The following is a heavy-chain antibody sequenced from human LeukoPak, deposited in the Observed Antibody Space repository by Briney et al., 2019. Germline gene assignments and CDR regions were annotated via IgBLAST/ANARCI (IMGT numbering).Heavy chain of an antibody. Sequence: SETLSLTCAVYGGSFSGYYWSWIRQPPGKGLEWIGEINHSGSTNYNPSLKSQVTISVDTSKNQFSLKLSSVTAADTAVYYCARRAAAGIPYYFDYWGQGTLVTVSS. CDR3: ARRAAAGIPYYFDY. J-gene: IGHJ4*02. CDR2: INHSGST. D-gene: IGHD6-13*01. V-gene: IGHV4-34*01. CDR1: GGSFSGYY.